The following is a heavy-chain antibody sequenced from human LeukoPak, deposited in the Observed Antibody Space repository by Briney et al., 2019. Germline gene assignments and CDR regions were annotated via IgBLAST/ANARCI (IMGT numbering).Heavy chain of an antibody. CDR1: GGSISSYY. CDR3: ARAQILPSYIDY. Sequence: PSETLSLTCTVSGGSISSYYWSWIRQPPGEGLEWIGYIYYSGSTNYNPSLKSRVTISVDTSKNQFSLKLSSVTAADTAVYYCARAQILPSYIDYWGQGTLVTVSS. D-gene: IGHD2-15*01. V-gene: IGHV4-59*01. CDR2: IYYSGST. J-gene: IGHJ4*02.